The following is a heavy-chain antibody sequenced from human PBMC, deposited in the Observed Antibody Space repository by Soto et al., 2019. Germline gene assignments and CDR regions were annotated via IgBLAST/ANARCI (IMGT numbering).Heavy chain of an antibody. D-gene: IGHD4-17*01. CDR2: INHSGST. CDR3: ARGALTVTTLIGFDY. Sequence: SETLFLTCAVYGGYFSGYYWIRIRQPPGKGLEWIGEINHSGSTNYNPSLKSRVTISVDTSKNQFSLKLSSVTAADTAVYYCARGALTVTTLIGFDYWGQGTLVTVSS. CDR1: GGYFSGYY. J-gene: IGHJ4*02. V-gene: IGHV4-34*01.